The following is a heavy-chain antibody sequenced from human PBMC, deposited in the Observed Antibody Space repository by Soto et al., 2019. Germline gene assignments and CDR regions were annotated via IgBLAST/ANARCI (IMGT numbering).Heavy chain of an antibody. D-gene: IGHD3-10*01. V-gene: IGHV3-74*01. Sequence: EVLLVESGGGLVQPGGSLRLSCAASGFTFSNYWMHWVRQAPGKGLVWVSRVDPGATRTDYADSVEGRFTVSRDDAENTLHLQMDSLTAEGTGVYYCGRGGQGLADYWGQGTLVTVSS. CDR1: GFTFSNYW. CDR2: VDPGATRT. J-gene: IGHJ4*02. CDR3: GRGGQGLADY.